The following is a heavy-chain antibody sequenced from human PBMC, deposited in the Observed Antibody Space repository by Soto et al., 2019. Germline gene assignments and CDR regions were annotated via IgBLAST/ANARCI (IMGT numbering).Heavy chain of an antibody. CDR3: ARVYYGSGIIEY. J-gene: IGHJ4*02. Sequence: SETLSLTCAVSGGSISSGDYYWSWIRQPPGKGLEWIGYIYYSGSTYYNPSLKSRVTISVDTSKNQFSLKLSSVTAADTAVYYCARVYYGSGIIEYWGQGTLVTVSS. CDR2: IYYSGST. V-gene: IGHV4-30-4*01. CDR1: GGSISSGDYY. D-gene: IGHD3-10*01.